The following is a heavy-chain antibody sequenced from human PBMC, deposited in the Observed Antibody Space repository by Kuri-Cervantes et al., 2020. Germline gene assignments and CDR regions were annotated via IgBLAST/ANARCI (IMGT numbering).Heavy chain of an antibody. CDR3: AKPTSGWCALDI. D-gene: IGHD6-19*01. J-gene: IGHJ3*02. CDR1: GFTFDDYG. V-gene: IGHV3-43D*04. CDR2: ISWDGGST. Sequence: GESLKISCAASGFTFDDYGMHWVRQAPGKGLEWVSLISWDGGSTYYADSVKRRFTISRDNSKNSLYLQMNSLRAEDTALYYCAKPTSGWCALDIWGQGTMVTVSS.